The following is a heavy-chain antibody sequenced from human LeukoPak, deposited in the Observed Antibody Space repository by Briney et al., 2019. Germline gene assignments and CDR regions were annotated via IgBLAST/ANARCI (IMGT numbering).Heavy chain of an antibody. D-gene: IGHD2-2*01. CDR1: GFTFSSYG. Sequence: SGGSLRLSCAASGFTFSSYGIHWVRQAPGKGLEWVAFIRYDGNTKYYADSVKGRFTISRDNSKNTLYLQMNSLRAEDTAVYYCAKAGLIVVVPADNDYYYMDVWGKGTTVTVSS. V-gene: IGHV3-30*02. CDR3: AKAGLIVVVPADNDYYYMDV. J-gene: IGHJ6*03. CDR2: IRYDGNTK.